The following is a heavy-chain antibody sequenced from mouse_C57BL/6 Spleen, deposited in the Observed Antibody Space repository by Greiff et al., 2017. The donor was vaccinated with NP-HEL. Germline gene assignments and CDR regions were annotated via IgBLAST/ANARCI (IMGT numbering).Heavy chain of an antibody. CDR1: GYSITSDY. J-gene: IGHJ2*01. V-gene: IGHV3-8*01. CDR2: ISYSGST. CDR3: ARFSFSGYDEGFDY. Sequence: EVQLVESGPGLAKPSQTLSLTCSVTGYSITSDYWNWIRQFPGNKLEYMGYISYSGSTYYNPSLKSRISITRDTSKNQYYLQLNSVTTEDTATYYCARFSFSGYDEGFDYWGQGTTLTVSS. D-gene: IGHD2-2*01.